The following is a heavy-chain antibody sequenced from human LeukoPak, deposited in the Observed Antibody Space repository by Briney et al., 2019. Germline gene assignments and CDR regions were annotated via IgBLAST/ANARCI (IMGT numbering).Heavy chain of an antibody. J-gene: IGHJ4*02. CDR1: GFTLSNAC. CDR2: IKSKTAGGTT. V-gene: IGHV3-15*01. CDR3: TTGTWIQLWLPDD. D-gene: IGHD5-18*01. Sequence: PGRSLRLACAAAGFTLSNACMTCVRQAPRKGREWVGHIKSKTAGGTTDFAAPVKGRFTISRDDSKNTLFLQMNSLKTEDTAVYYCTTGTWIQLWLPDDWGQGTLVTVSS.